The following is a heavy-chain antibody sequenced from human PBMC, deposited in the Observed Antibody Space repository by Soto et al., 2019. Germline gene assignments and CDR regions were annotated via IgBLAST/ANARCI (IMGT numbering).Heavy chain of an antibody. J-gene: IGHJ6*02. Sequence: PGGSLRLSCAASGFTFSSYGMHWVRQAPGKGLEWVAVISYDGSNKYYADSVKGRFTISRDNSKNTLYLQMNSLRAEDTAVYYCAKDAVVVPAAIFYYGMDVWGQGTTVTVSS. CDR1: GFTFSSYG. CDR3: AKDAVVVPAAIFYYGMDV. D-gene: IGHD2-2*02. CDR2: ISYDGSNK. V-gene: IGHV3-30*18.